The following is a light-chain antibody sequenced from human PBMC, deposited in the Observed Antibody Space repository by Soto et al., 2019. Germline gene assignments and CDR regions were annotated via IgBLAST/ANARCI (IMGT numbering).Light chain of an antibody. CDR1: QSVSGN. Sequence: ELGISQSPDTLSVPPGGRATLCCRASQSVSGNLAWYQRKPGQAPRLLIYGASTRAPGIPARFSGGGSGTEYTLTIGSLQSEDFALYYCQQYHDWPPITFGQGTRLEIK. J-gene: IGKJ5*01. V-gene: IGKV3-15*01. CDR3: QQYHDWPPIT. CDR2: GAS.